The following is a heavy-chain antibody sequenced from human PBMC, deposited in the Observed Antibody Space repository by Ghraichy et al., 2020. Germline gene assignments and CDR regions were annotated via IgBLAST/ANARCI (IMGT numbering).Heavy chain of an antibody. J-gene: IGHJ4*02. CDR2: IRHDGSNK. CDR3: AKEYRPNYYDSSGSLFGN. Sequence: GGSLRLSCAASGFTFSSYGMHWVRQAPGKGLEWVAFIRHDGSNKYYADSVKGRFTISRDNSKNTLYLQMNSLRAEDTAVYYCAKEYRPNYYDSSGSLFGNWGQGTLVTVSS. V-gene: IGHV3-30*02. CDR1: GFTFSSYG. D-gene: IGHD3-22*01.